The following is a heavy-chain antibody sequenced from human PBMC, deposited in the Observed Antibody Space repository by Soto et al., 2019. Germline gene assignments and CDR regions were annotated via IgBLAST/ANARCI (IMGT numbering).Heavy chain of an antibody. CDR3: ARMPFLEWGYGMDV. J-gene: IGHJ6*02. D-gene: IGHD3-3*02. CDR1: GGSFSGYY. Sequence: SETLSLTCAVYGGSFSGYYWSWIRQPPGKGLEWIGEIKHSGSTNYNPSLKSRVTISVDTSKNQFSLKLSSVTAADTAVYYCARMPFLEWGYGMDVSGQGTTVTVYS. CDR2: IKHSGST. V-gene: IGHV4-34*01.